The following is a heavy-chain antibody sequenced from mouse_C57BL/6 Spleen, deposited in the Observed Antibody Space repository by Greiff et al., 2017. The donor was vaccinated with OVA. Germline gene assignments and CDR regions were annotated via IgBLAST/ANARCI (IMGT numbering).Heavy chain of an antibody. CDR1: GFTFSSYA. D-gene: IGHD2-3*01. J-gene: IGHJ4*01. Sequence: EVQVVESGEGLVKPGGSLKLSCAASGFTFSSYAMSWVRQTPEKRLEWVAYISSGGDYIYYADTVKGRFTISRDNARNTLYLQMSSLKSEDTAMYYCTRDGGYYDYYAMDYWGQGTSVTVSS. CDR3: TRDGGYYDYYAMDY. V-gene: IGHV5-9-1*02. CDR2: ISSGGDYI.